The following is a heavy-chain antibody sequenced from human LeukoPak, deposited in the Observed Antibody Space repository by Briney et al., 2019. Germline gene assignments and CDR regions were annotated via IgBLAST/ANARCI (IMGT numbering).Heavy chain of an antibody. CDR3: ARRDGSGHYYETDY. J-gene: IGHJ4*02. CDR1: GHSFTSYW. CDR2: IYPGDSDT. Sequence: GESLTISCKGSGHSFTSYWIGWVRQMTGKGLEWMGIIYPGDSDTRYSPSFEGQVTISADKSISTAYLQWSSLKASDTAMYYCARRDGSGHYYETDYWGQGTLVTVSS. V-gene: IGHV5-51*01. D-gene: IGHD3-22*01.